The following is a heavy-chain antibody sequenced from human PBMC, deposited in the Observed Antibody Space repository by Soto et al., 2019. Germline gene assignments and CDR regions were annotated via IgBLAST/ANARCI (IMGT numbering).Heavy chain of an antibody. J-gene: IGHJ3*02. V-gene: IGHV3-66*01. Sequence: EVQLVESGGGLVQPGGSLRLSCAASGFTVSSNYMSWVRQAPGKGLEWVSVIYSGGSTYYADSVKGRFTISRDNSKNTLYLQMNSLRAEDTAVSYCAITPILDDAFDIWGQGTMVTVSS. CDR3: AITPILDDAFDI. D-gene: IGHD1-20*01. CDR1: GFTVSSNY. CDR2: IYSGGST.